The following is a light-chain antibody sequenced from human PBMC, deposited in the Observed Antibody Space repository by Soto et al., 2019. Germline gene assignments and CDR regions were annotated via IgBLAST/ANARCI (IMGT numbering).Light chain of an antibody. CDR3: QQSYSTLFT. J-gene: IGKJ3*01. V-gene: IGKV1-39*01. Sequence: DIQMTQSPSSLSASVGDRVTITCRASKTIIRYLNWYQQKPGRAPNLLIYAASSLQSGVPSRFSGSGSWTEFTLTISSLQPEDFATYYCQQSYSTLFTFGPGTKVEIK. CDR1: KTIIRY. CDR2: AAS.